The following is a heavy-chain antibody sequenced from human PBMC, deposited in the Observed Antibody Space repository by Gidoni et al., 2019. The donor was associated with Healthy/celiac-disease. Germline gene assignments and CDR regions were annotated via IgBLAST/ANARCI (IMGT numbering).Heavy chain of an antibody. D-gene: IGHD2-15*01. Sequence: EVQQVQSGAEGKKPGESRTIPCTGSGYSCTSYWLGWVRQMPGKGLEWMGTLYPGYSATSYSPSFQGQVTTSAVKSISPAYLQWSSLKASVTAMYYCARLGVAYCCRCSCYRTHWFDPWGQGTLVTVSS. CDR3: ARLGVAYCCRCSCYRTHWFDP. CDR1: GYSCTSYW. J-gene: IGHJ5*02. V-gene: IGHV5-51*03. CDR2: LYPGYSAT.